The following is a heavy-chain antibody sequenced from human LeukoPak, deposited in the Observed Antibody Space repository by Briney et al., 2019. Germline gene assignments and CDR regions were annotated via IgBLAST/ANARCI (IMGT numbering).Heavy chain of an antibody. CDR1: GYTFTSYG. V-gene: IGHV1-18*01. D-gene: IGHD3-3*01. J-gene: IGHJ3*02. CDR2: ISAYNGNT. CDR3: ARGRFLEWLEDAFDI. Sequence: ASVKVSCKASGYTFTSYGISWVRQAPGQGLEWMGWISAYNGNTNYAQKLQGRVTMTTDTSTSTAYMELRSLRSDDTAVYYCARGRFLEWLEDAFDIWGQGTMVTVSS.